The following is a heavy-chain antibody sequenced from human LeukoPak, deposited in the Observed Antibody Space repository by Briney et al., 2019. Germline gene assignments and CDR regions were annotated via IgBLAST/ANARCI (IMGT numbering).Heavy chain of an antibody. CDR2: IYYSGST. CDR3: ARDLYGRRDYGDNNWFDP. V-gene: IGHV4-59*12. J-gene: IGHJ5*02. D-gene: IGHD4-17*01. CDR1: AVSISGSY. Sequence: PSETLPLTCTVSAVSISGSYWTWIRQSPGQGLEWIGHIYYSGSTNYNPSLKSRVTISVDTSKKQFSLKLSSVTAADTAVYYCARDLYGRRDYGDNNWFDPWGQGTLVTVSS.